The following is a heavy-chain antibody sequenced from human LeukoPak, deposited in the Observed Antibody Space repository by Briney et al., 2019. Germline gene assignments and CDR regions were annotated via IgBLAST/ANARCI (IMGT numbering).Heavy chain of an antibody. CDR1: GYTFTSHW. Sequence: GESLKISCQTSGYTFTSHWIGWVRQMPGKGLECMGIIYPGDSDTRYSPSFQGQVTISADKSISTAYMQWSSLKASDTAMYYCARQAIVGATNFDCWGQGTLVTVSS. V-gene: IGHV5-51*01. CDR3: ARQAIVGATNFDC. CDR2: IYPGDSDT. J-gene: IGHJ4*02. D-gene: IGHD1-26*01.